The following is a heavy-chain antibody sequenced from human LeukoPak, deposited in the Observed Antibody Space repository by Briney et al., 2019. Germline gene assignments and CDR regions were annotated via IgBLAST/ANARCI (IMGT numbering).Heavy chain of an antibody. CDR2: IYYSGST. Sequence: SETLSLTCTVSGGSISSSSYYWGWIRQPPGKGLEWIGSIYYSGSTYYNPSLKSRVTISVDTSKNQFSLKLSSVTAADTVVYYCARLTGRSQRDYWGQGTLVTVSS. CDR1: GGSISSSSYY. CDR3: ARLTGRSQRDY. D-gene: IGHD2-2*01. V-gene: IGHV4-39*01. J-gene: IGHJ4*02.